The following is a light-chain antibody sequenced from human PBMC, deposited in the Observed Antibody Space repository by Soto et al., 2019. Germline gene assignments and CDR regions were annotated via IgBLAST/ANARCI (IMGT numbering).Light chain of an antibody. V-gene: IGKV3-11*01. CDR2: DAS. CDR1: QSVRGN. Sequence: EIVLTQSPGTLSLSPGERATLSCRASQSVRGNLAWYQQKPGQSPRLLIYDASNRATGIPARFSGSGSGTDFTLTISSLEPEDFAVYYCQQRSNWPRGTFGQGTRLEI. J-gene: IGKJ5*01. CDR3: QQRSNWPRGT.